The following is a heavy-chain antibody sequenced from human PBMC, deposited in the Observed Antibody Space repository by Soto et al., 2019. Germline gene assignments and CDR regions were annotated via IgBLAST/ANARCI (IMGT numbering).Heavy chain of an antibody. CDR3: AREIWKSPYDFWSGYYSTFDY. D-gene: IGHD3-3*01. J-gene: IGHJ4*02. V-gene: IGHV1-2*04. Sequence: VASVKVSCKASGYTFTGYYMHWVRQAPGQGLEWMGWINPSSGGTNYAQKFQGWVTMTRDTSISTAYMELSRLRSDDTAVYYCAREIWKSPYDFWSGYYSTFDYWGQGTLVTVSS. CDR1: GYTFTGYY. CDR2: INPSSGGT.